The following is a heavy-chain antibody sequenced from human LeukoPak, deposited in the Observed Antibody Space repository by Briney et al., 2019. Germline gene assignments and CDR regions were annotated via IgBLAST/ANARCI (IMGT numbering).Heavy chain of an antibody. CDR3: AEGRSGSSVDY. V-gene: IGHV3-9*01. CDR2: ISWNSGNI. CDR1: GFTFDDYA. Sequence: GGSLRLSCAASGFTFDDYAMYWVRQAPGKGLEWVSSISWNSGNIDYADSVKGRFTISRDNTKNSLYLQMNSLRAEDTALYYCAEGRSGSSVDYWGQGTLVTVSS. J-gene: IGHJ4*02. D-gene: IGHD3-10*01.